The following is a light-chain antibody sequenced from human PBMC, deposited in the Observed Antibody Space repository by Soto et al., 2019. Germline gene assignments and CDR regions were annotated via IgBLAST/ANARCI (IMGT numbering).Light chain of an antibody. CDR3: QHTNSFPYT. CDR1: QGINSW. V-gene: IGKV1-12*01. Sequence: DIPMTQSPSSVSASVGDRVTITCRASQGINSWLAWYQQKPGKAPKLLIYAASSLQRGVPSRFSGSGSGTDFSLPITSLQPEDFATYYCQHTNSFPYTFGQGTKLEIK. J-gene: IGKJ2*01. CDR2: AAS.